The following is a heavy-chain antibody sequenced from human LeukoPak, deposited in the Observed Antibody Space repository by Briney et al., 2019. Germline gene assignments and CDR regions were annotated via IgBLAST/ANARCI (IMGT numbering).Heavy chain of an antibody. Sequence: GGSLRLSCTASGFTFSGYSMNWIRQAPGKGLEWVSSFGTRSTSIYHAGSVKGRFAISRDNAKNSLYLQMNSLRAEDTALYYCAREVSEGFDFWGQETLVTVSS. D-gene: IGHD3-22*01. J-gene: IGHJ4*02. CDR2: FGTRSTSI. V-gene: IGHV3-21*01. CDR1: GFTFSGYS. CDR3: AREVSEGFDF.